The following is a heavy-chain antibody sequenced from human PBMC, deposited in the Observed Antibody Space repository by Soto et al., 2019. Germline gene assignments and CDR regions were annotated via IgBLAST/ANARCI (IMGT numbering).Heavy chain of an antibody. CDR2: IWYDGSNK. J-gene: IGHJ4*02. CDR1: GFTFSSYG. V-gene: IGHV3-33*01. D-gene: IGHD3-10*01. Sequence: PGGSLRLSCAASGFTFSSYGMHWVRQAPGKXLEWVAVIWYDGSNKYYADSVKGRFTISRDNSKNTLYLQMNSLRAEDTAVYYCARDRYYYGSGSYSHPDYWGQGTLVTVPQ. CDR3: ARDRYYYGSGSYSHPDY.